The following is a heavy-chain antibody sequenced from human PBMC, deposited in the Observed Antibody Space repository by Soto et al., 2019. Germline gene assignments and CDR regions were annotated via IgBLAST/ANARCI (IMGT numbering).Heavy chain of an antibody. CDR3: ARDCSGGSCQY. CDR2: IKEDGSEK. CDR1: GFTLSYYW. J-gene: IGHJ4*02. V-gene: IGHV3-7*01. Sequence: EVQLMESGGGLVQPGGSLRLSCAASGFTLSYYWMSWVRQAPGKGLEWVANIKEDGSEKYYVDSVKGRGTISRDNAQNSVFLQMNSLRVEDTAIYYCARDCSGGSCQYWGQGTLVTVSS. D-gene: IGHD2-15*01.